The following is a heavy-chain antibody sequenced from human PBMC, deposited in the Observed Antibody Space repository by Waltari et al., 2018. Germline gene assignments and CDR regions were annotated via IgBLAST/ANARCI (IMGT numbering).Heavy chain of an antibody. V-gene: IGHV3-7*01. CDR2: IKQDGSEK. CDR3: ARETGSPYYYMDV. J-gene: IGHJ6*03. Sequence: FSNYWMSWVRQAPGKGLEWVANIKQDGSEKYYVDSVKGRFTISRDNAKNSLYLQMNSLRADDTAVYYCARETGSPYYYMDVWGKGTTVTVSS. CDR1: FSNYW.